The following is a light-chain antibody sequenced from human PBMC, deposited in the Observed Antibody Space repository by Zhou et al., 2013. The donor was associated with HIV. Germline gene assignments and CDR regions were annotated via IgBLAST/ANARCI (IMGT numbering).Light chain of an antibody. V-gene: IGKV1-8*01. Sequence: AIRVTQSPSSVSASVGDRVTITCRASQSVGSSFAWYQQKPGKAPSLLISGASILQSGVPSRFSGSGSGTEFTLTISCLQSEDFDSSYPLSFGGGTKVQIK. CDR1: QSVGSS. CDR3: LS. J-gene: IGKJ4*01. CDR2: GAS.